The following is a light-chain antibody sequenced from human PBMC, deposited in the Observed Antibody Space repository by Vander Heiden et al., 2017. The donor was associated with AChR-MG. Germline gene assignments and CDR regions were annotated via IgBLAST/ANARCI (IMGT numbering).Light chain of an antibody. CDR1: SSDVGGYIY. CDR3: SSYTSSSLYG. CDR2: DVS. J-gene: IGLJ1*01. Sequence: QSALTQSASVSGSPGQLITIPCTGISSDVGGYIYVTGYQQQPAKAPKLMIYDVSNRPSGVPNRFSGSKSGNTASLTISGVQAEDEADYYCSSYTSSSLYGFGTGTKVTGL. V-gene: IGLV2-14*01.